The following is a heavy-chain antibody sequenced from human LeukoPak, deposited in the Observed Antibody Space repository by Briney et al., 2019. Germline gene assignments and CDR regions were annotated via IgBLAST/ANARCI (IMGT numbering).Heavy chain of an antibody. V-gene: IGHV1-69*13. D-gene: IGHD6-6*01. CDR1: GGTLSSYG. J-gene: IGHJ6*02. Sequence: SVKVSCTASGGTLSSYGISWVRQAPGQGLEWMGGIIPIFGTANYAQKFQGRVTITADESTSTAYMELSSLRSEDTAVYYCARLDEYSSSSRYYGMDVWGQGTTVTVSS. CDR3: ARLDEYSSSSRYYGMDV. CDR2: IIPIFGTA.